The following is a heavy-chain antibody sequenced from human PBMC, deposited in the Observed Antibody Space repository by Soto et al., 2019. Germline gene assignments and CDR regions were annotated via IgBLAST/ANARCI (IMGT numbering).Heavy chain of an antibody. CDR2: IYPGDSDT. V-gene: IGHV5-51*01. Sequence: GESLKISCKGSGYSFTSYWIGWVRQMPGKGLEWMGIIYPGDSDTRYSPSFQGQVTISADKSISTAYLQWSSLKASDTAMYYCARRGLQENREDAFDIWGQGTMVTVAS. J-gene: IGHJ3*02. CDR3: ARRGLQENREDAFDI. D-gene: IGHD2-15*01. CDR1: GYSFTSYW.